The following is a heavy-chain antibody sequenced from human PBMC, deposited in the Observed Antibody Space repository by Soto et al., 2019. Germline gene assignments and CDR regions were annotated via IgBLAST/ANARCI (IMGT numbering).Heavy chain of an antibody. V-gene: IGHV1-2*04. CDR2: INPNSGGT. Sequence: ASVKVSCKASGYTFTGYYMHWVRQAPGQGLEWMGWINPNSGGTNYAQKFQGWVTMTRDTSISTAYMELSRLRSDDTAVYYCARTGDLNSSSWYATNYYYGMDVWGQGTTVTVSS. D-gene: IGHD6-13*01. CDR1: GYTFTGYY. J-gene: IGHJ6*02. CDR3: ARTGDLNSSSWYATNYYYGMDV.